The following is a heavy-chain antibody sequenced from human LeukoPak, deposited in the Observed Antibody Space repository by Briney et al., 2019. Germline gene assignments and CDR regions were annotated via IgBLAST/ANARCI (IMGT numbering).Heavy chain of an antibody. CDR3: ARVLHCSGGSCYSWFDP. CDR2: IIPILGTA. Sequence: ASVKVSCKASGGTFSSYAISWVRQAPGQGLEWMGGIIPILGTANYAQKFQGRVTITADESTSTAYMELSSLRSEDTAVYYCARVLHCSGGSCYSWFDPWGQGTLVTVSS. J-gene: IGHJ5*02. V-gene: IGHV1-69*13. D-gene: IGHD2-15*01. CDR1: GGTFSSYA.